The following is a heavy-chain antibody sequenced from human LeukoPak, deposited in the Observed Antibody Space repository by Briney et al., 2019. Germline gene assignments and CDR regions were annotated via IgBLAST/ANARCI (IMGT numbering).Heavy chain of an antibody. J-gene: IGHJ6*04. CDR3: AELGITMIGGV. CDR2: ISGSGGST. CDR1: GFTFRSYD. Sequence: GGSLRLSCAASGFTFRSYDMSWVRQAPGKGLEWVSGISGSGGSTYYADSVKGRFTISRDSAKNSLYLQMNSLRAEDTAVYYCAELGITMIGGVWGKGTTVTISS. V-gene: IGHV3-23*01. D-gene: IGHD3-10*02.